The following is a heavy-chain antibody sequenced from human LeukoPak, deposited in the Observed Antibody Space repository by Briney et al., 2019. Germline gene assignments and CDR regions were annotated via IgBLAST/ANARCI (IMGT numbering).Heavy chain of an antibody. V-gene: IGHV3-23*01. CDR3: AKPGYSSSWYSYYMDV. CDR2: VSGSGDTP. J-gene: IGHJ6*03. Sequence: GGSLRLSCAASGFTFSIYGMSWVRQAPGKGLEWVSVVSGSGDTPYYADSVKGRFTISRDNSKNTLYLQMNSLRAEDTAVYYCAKPGYSSSWYSYYMDVWGKGTTVTVSS. D-gene: IGHD6-13*01. CDR1: GFTFSIYG.